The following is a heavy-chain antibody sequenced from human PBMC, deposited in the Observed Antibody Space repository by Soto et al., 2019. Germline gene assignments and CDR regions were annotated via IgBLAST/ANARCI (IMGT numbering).Heavy chain of an antibody. J-gene: IGHJ4*03. Sequence: SDTLSLTCAFSGGSVSGYYWIFIRQPPGKGLEWIAYIYYSGNTNYNPSLKSRVTISVDTSKNQFSLILSSVTAADTAVYYCARHNLGFCSGGSCPYYFDFWGQGTTVTVSS. CDR3: ARHNLGFCSGGSCPYYFDF. V-gene: IGHV4-59*08. D-gene: IGHD2-15*01. CDR1: GGSVSGYY. CDR2: IYYSGNT.